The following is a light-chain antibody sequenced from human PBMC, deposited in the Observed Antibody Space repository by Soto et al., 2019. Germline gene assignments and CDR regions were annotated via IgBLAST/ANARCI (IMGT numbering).Light chain of an antibody. J-gene: IGKJ1*01. CDR2: SAS. CDR3: LQGHNYPWT. CDR1: QGIGNA. V-gene: IGKV1-6*01. Sequence: AIQMTQSPSSLSASVGDRVTITCRASQGIGNALGWYQQKPGKAPKLLIYSASNLRRGVPGRFSGSGSGTDFALTISSLQPDDFATYYCLQGHNYPWTFGQGTKVDIK.